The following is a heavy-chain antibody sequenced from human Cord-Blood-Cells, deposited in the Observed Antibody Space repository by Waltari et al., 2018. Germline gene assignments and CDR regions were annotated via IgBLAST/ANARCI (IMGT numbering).Heavy chain of an antibody. CDR3: ARALQPDSSSYSFDP. Sequence: QVQLQQWGAGLLKPSETLSLTCAVYGGSFSGYYWSWIRQPPGKGLEWIGEINHSGSTNYNPSLKSRVTISVDTSKSQFSLKLSSVTAADTAVYYCARALQPDSSSYSFDPWGQGTLVTVSS. CDR2: INHSGST. D-gene: IGHD6-13*01. V-gene: IGHV4-34*01. CDR1: GGSFSGYY. J-gene: IGHJ5*02.